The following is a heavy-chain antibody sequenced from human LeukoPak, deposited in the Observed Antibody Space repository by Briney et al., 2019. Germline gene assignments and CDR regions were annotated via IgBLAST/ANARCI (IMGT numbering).Heavy chain of an antibody. CDR3: ARSIVVVPATRVTYYMDV. J-gene: IGHJ6*03. D-gene: IGHD2-2*01. CDR1: GDSLSNYY. Sequence: SEPLSLTCSVSGDSLSNYYWSWIRQPAGKGLEWIGRIYTSGSTSYNPSLKSRVTISVDKSKNQFSLKLSSVTAADTAVYYCARSIVVVPATRVTYYMDVWGKGTTVTVSS. CDR2: IYTSGST. V-gene: IGHV4-4*07.